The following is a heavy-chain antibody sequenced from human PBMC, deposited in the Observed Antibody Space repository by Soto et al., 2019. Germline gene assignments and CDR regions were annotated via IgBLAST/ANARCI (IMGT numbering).Heavy chain of an antibody. CDR2: VYNNGQT. D-gene: IGHD6-13*01. Sequence: PSETLSLTCTVAGGSMTRSGYYWGWIRQPPGNELQYIGSVYNNGQTYYNPSLKSRVTISLDTSKNQFSLKLSSVTAADTAIYFCARVSSSWGLVNYFDYWGQGTLVTVSS. CDR3: ARVSSSWGLVNYFDY. CDR1: GGSMTRSGYY. J-gene: IGHJ4*02. V-gene: IGHV4-39*07.